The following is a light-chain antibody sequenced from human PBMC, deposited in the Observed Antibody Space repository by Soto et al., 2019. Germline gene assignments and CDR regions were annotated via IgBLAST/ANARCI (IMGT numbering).Light chain of an antibody. J-gene: IGKJ1*01. CDR3: QQYYTTPLT. V-gene: IGKV4-1*01. CDR2: WAS. Sequence: DIVMTQSPDSLAVSLGERATLNCKSSQSVLYSANNKNYLAWYQQKPGQPPKLLIYWASTRESGVPDRFSGSGSGTDFTLTISSLQAEDVGVYFCQQYYTTPLTFGQGTKVEIK. CDR1: QSVLYSANNKNY.